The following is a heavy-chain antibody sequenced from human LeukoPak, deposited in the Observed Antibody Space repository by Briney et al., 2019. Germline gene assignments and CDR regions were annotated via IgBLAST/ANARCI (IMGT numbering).Heavy chain of an antibody. CDR1: GFTFNVYS. Sequence: PGGSLRLSCAASGFTFNVYSMNWVRQAPGKGLEWVSSISSNSKYIYYADSMRGRFTVSRDNAKNSLFLQLNSLRAEDTAVYYCARDSSDFDYRGQGTLVTVSS. J-gene: IGHJ4*02. CDR3: ARDSSDFDY. D-gene: IGHD3-22*01. CDR2: ISSNSKYI. V-gene: IGHV3-21*01.